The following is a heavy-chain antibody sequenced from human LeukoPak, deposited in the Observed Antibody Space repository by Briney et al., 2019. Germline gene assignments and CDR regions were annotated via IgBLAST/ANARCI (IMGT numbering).Heavy chain of an antibody. CDR3: ARDGYSSSWYEAQHYFDY. CDR1: GYTFTSYD. D-gene: IGHD6-13*01. J-gene: IGHJ4*02. Sequence: ASVKVSCKASGYTFTSYDINWVRQATGQGLEWMGWMNPNSGNTGYAQKFQGRVTMTRSTSISTAYMELSSLRSEDTAVYYCARDGYSSSWYEAQHYFDYWGQGTLVTVSS. CDR2: MNPNSGNT. V-gene: IGHV1-8*01.